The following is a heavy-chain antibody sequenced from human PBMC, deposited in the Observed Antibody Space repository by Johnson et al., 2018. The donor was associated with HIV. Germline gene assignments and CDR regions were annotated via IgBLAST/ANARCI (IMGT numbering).Heavy chain of an antibody. Sequence: QMLLVESGGGVVQPGQSLRLSCAASGLTFSSYGMHWVRQAPGKGLEWVALISYDGSNKYYADSVKGRFTISRDNSKNTLYLQMNSLRPEDTAVYYCAKPFPRWVAPLETACDIWGQGTMVTVSS. CDR1: GLTFSSYG. V-gene: IGHV3-30*18. J-gene: IGHJ3*02. CDR3: AKPFPRWVAPLETACDI. D-gene: IGHD2/OR15-2a*01. CDR2: ISYDGSNK.